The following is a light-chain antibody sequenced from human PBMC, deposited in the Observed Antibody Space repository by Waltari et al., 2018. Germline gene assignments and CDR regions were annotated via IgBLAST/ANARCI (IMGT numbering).Light chain of an antibody. V-gene: IGKV3-20*01. J-gene: IGKJ4*01. Sequence: DTVLTQSPGTLSLSSGERATLSCRASQSVSSNSLAWYQQRPGEAPRLLIYSASSRDTGIPARFSGSGSGTDFTLTISRLEPEDSAIYYCQQYGYSLAFGGGTRVEI. CDR2: SAS. CDR1: QSVSSNS. CDR3: QQYGYSLA.